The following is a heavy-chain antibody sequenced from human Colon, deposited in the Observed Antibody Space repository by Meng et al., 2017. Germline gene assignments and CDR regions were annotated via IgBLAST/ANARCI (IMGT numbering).Heavy chain of an antibody. CDR1: GFTFGDYA. J-gene: IGHJ4*02. CDR3: TRDGGKADYYDSSGRF. CDR2: IRSKAYGGTT. V-gene: IGHV3-49*04. Sequence: GESLKISCTASGFTFGDYAMSWVRQAPGKGPEWVGFIRSKAYGGTTEYAASVKGRFTISRDDSKSIAYLQMNSLKTEDTAVYYCTRDGGKADYYDSSGRFWGQGTLVTVSS. D-gene: IGHD3-22*01.